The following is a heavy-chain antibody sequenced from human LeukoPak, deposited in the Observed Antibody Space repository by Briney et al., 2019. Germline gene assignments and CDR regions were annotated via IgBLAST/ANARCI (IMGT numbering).Heavy chain of an antibody. CDR1: GVSMSTTGYF. D-gene: IGHD3-22*01. J-gene: IGHJ4*02. V-gene: IGHV4-31*03. CDR3: ATTRRGDRSGYFYGQGDY. CDR2: IFYSGTT. Sequence: PSVTLSLTCTVSGVSMSTTGYFWSWIRQYPGKGLEWIGYIFYSGTTNYNPSLKSRVTISVDTSKNQFSLNLTSVTAADTAVYYCATTRRGDRSGYFYGQGDYWGQGTLVTVSS.